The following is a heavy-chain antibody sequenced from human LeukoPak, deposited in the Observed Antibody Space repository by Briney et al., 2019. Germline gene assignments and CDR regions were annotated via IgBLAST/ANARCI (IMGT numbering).Heavy chain of an antibody. CDR2: INPSGGST. J-gene: IGHJ4*02. V-gene: IGHV1-46*01. CDR1: GYTFTSYY. Sequence: ASVKVSCKASGYTFTSYYMHWVRQAPGQGLEWMGIINPSGGSTSYAQKFQGRVTMTRDTSTSTVYMELSSLRSEDTAVYYCASGYYSGGSCGTYFDYWGQGTLVTVSS. CDR3: ASGYYSGGSCGTYFDY. D-gene: IGHD2-15*01.